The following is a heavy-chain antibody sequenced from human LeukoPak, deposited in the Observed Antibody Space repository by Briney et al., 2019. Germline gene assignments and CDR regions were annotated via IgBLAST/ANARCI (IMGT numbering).Heavy chain of an antibody. D-gene: IGHD3-10*01. J-gene: IGHJ5*02. CDR1: GGSISNGVYY. CDR3: ARRSFAGNWFDP. Sequence: SQTLSLTCTVSGGSISNGVYYWRWIRQHPGKGLEWIGNIYYSGSTYYNPSLKSRVTISVATSKNQFSLKLSSVTAADTAVYYCARRSFAGNWFDPWGQGTLVTVSS. CDR2: IYYSGST. V-gene: IGHV4-31*03.